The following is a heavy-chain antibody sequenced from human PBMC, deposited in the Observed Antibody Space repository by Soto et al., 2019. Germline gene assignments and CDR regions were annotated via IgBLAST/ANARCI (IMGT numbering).Heavy chain of an antibody. CDR2: INHSGST. V-gene: IGHV4-34*01. J-gene: IGHJ2*01. Sequence: QVQLQQWGAGLLKPSETLSLTCAVYGGSFSGYYWSWIRQPPGKGLGWIGEINHSGSTNYNPSLKSRVTISVDTSKNQFSLKLSSVTAADTAVYYCARGRRGRRGRIYWYFDLWGRGTLVTVSS. CDR1: GGSFSGYY. CDR3: ARGRRGRRGRIYWYFDL. D-gene: IGHD3-16*01.